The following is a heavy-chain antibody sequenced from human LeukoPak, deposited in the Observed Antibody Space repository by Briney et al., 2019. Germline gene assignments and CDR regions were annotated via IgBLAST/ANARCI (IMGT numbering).Heavy chain of an antibody. J-gene: IGHJ4*02. D-gene: IGHD3-22*01. CDR3: ARGSGYYDSSGYYNFDY. CDR1: GYTFTGYY. Sequence: ASVKVSCKASGYTFTGYYMHWVRQAPGQGLEWMGWVNPNSGGTKYAQNFQDRVTMTRDTSISTAYMELSRLRSDDTAVYYCARGSGYYDSSGYYNFDYWGQGTLVTVSS. CDR2: VNPNSGGT. V-gene: IGHV1-2*02.